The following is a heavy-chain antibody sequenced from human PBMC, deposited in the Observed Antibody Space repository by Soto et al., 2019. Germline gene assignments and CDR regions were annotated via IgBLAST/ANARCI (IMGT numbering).Heavy chain of an antibody. CDR1: CGSLSGYY. Sequence: KPSETLSLTCAVSCGSLSGYYWSWIRQPPGKELGWIGEIDHSGTTNYNPSLKGRVTTSVDTSKNQLSLKLTSVTAADTAVYYCGADSTRRYYVMDVWCQGTTCTV. V-gene: IGHV4-34*01. J-gene: IGHJ6*02. CDR3: GADSTRRYYVMDV. D-gene: IGHD3-22*01. CDR2: IDHSGTT.